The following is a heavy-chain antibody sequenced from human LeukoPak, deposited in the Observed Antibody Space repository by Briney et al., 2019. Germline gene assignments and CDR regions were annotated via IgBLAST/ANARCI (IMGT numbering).Heavy chain of an antibody. V-gene: IGHV4-61*02. J-gene: IGHJ5*02. CDR2: IYTSGST. Sequence: SETLSLTCIVSGGSISSGSYYWSWIRQPAGKGLEWIGRIYTSGSTNYNPSLKSRVTMSVDTSKNQFSLKLSSVTAADTAVYYCARDVSDFWSGYYGEYNWFDPWGQGTLVTVSS. CDR1: GGSISSGSYY. CDR3: ARDVSDFWSGYYGEYNWFDP. D-gene: IGHD3-3*01.